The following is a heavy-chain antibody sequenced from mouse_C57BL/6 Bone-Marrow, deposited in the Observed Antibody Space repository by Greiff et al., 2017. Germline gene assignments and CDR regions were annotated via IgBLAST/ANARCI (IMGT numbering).Heavy chain of an antibody. V-gene: IGHV1-50*01. CDR2: IDPSDSYT. CDR3: AGGPYGSSQGYAMDY. Sequence: QVQLQQPGAELVKPGASVKLSCKASGYTFTSYWMQWVKQRPGQGLEWIGEIDPSDSYTNYNQKFKGKATLTVDTSSSTAYIQLSSLTSEDSAVYYCAGGPYGSSQGYAMDYWGQGTSVTVSS. D-gene: IGHD1-1*01. CDR1: GYTFTSYW. J-gene: IGHJ4*01.